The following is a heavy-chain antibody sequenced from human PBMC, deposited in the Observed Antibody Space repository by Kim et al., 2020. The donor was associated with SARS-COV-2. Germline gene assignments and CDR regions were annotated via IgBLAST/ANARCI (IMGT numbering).Heavy chain of an antibody. CDR2: GST. V-gene: IGHV4-39*01. J-gene: IGHJ3*02. Sequence: GSTYYNPSLKSRVTISVDTSKNQFSRKLSSVTAADTAVYYCARRPDAFDIWGQGTMVTVSS. CDR3: ARRPDAFDI.